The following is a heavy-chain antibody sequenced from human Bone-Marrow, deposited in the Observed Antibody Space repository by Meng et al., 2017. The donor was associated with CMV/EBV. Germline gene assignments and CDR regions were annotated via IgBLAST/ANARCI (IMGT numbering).Heavy chain of an antibody. J-gene: IGHJ6*02. V-gene: IGHV1-46*01. CDR1: GYTFTSYY. Sequence: ASVKVSCKASGYTFTSYYMHWVRQAPGQGLEWMGIINPSGGSTSYAQKFQGRVTMTRDTSTSTVYMELSSLRSEDTAVYYCVRVDPYSNYGLYGMDVWGQGTTVTVSS. CDR3: VRVDPYSNYGLYGMDV. CDR2: INPSGGST. D-gene: IGHD4-11*01.